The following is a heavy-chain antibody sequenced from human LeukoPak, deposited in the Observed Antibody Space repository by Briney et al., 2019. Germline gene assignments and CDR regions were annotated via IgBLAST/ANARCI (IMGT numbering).Heavy chain of an antibody. CDR3: ARDYGDLNWFDP. J-gene: IGHJ5*02. CDR1: GSSVSGRSYY. V-gene: IGHV4-39*07. Sequence: SETLSLTCSVSGSSVSGRSYYWGWIRQPPGKGLEWIGSVYFSGSTYYNPSLKSRVTISVDTSKNQFSLKLNSVTAADTAVYYCARDYGDLNWFDPWGQGTLVTVSS. D-gene: IGHD4-17*01. CDR2: VYFSGST.